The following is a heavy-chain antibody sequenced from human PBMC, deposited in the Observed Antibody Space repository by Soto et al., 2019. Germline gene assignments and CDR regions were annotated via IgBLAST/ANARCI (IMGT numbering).Heavy chain of an antibody. CDR3: ATRPPGIAAALHQ. Sequence: QVQLQESGPGLVKPSGTLSLTCAVSGGSISSTKWWSWVRQPPGKGLEGIGEVYHSGSTKYNPSLKSRVTISVDNSKNQFSLKLSSVTAADTAVYYCATRPPGIAAALHQWGQGTLVTVSS. CDR2: VYHSGST. V-gene: IGHV4-4*02. CDR1: GGSISSTKW. D-gene: IGHD6-13*01. J-gene: IGHJ4*02.